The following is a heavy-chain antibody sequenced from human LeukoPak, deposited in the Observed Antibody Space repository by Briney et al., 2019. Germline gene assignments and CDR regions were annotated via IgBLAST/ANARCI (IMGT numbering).Heavy chain of an antibody. J-gene: IGHJ6*02. V-gene: IGHV3-7*01. D-gene: IGHD6-13*01. CDR1: GFTFSSYW. CDR2: IKQDGSGK. Sequence: PGGSLRLSCAASGFTFSSYWMSWVRQAPGKGLEWVANIKQDGSGKYYVDSVKGRFTISRDNAKNSLYLQMNSLRAEDTAVYYCARDYSSSWYILYYYGMDVWGQGTAVTVSS. CDR3: ARDYSSSWYILYYYGMDV.